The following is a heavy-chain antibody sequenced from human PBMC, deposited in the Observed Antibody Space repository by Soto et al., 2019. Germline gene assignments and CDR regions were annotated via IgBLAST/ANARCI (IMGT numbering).Heavy chain of an antibody. J-gene: IGHJ5*02. CDR2: INNVASII. D-gene: IGHD3-3*01. Sequence: EVQLVESGGGLIQPGGSLRLSCAVSGITFNNYWMHWIRQTPEKGLVWVSHINNVASIINYADSVKGRFTISRDNAGNTLYLQMNRLGVEDMATYFCASDGGRGLKSWGQGTSVTVSS. CDR1: GITFNNYW. V-gene: IGHV3-74*01. CDR3: ASDGGRGLKS.